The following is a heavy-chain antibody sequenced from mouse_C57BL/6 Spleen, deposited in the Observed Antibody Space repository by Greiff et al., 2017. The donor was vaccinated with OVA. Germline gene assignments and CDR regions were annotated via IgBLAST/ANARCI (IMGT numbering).Heavy chain of an antibody. V-gene: IGHV1-54*01. CDR3: ARGGIHVSSYAMDY. D-gene: IGHD1-3*01. Sequence: VQLQESGAELVRPGTSVKVSCKASGYAFTNYLIEWVKQRPGQGLEWIGVINPGSGGTNYNEKFKGKATLTADKSSSTAYMQLSSLTSEDSAVYFCARGGIHVSSYAMDYWGQGTSVTVSS. CDR1: GYAFTNYL. J-gene: IGHJ4*01. CDR2: INPGSGGT.